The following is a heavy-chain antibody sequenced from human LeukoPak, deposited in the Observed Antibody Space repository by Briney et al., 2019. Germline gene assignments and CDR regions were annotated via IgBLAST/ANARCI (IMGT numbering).Heavy chain of an antibody. CDR1: GGSISSYY. V-gene: IGHV4-4*07. Sequence: LETLSLTCTVSGGSISSYYWSWIRQPAGKGLEWIGRIYTSGSTNYNPSLKSRVTMSVDTSKNQFSLKLSSVTAADAAVYYCAAERADRNSGSYTGAFDIWGQGTMVTVSS. J-gene: IGHJ3*02. CDR3: AAERADRNSGSYTGAFDI. CDR2: IYTSGST. D-gene: IGHD1-26*01.